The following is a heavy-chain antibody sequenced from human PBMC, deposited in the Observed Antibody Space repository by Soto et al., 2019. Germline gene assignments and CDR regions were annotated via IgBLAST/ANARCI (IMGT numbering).Heavy chain of an antibody. CDR2: IIPILGIA. CDR1: GGTFSSYT. D-gene: IGHD3-3*01. J-gene: IGHJ4*02. V-gene: IGHV1-69*02. Sequence: SVKVSCKASGGTFSSYTISWVRQAPGQGLEWMGRIIPILGIANYAQKFQGRVTITADKSTSTAYMELSSLRSEDTAVYYCARGCLSLGAHTLEYFDYWGQGTLVTVSS. CDR3: ARGCLSLGAHTLEYFDY.